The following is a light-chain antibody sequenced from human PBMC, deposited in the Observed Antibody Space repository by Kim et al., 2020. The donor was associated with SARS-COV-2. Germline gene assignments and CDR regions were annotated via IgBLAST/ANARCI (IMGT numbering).Light chain of an antibody. Sequence: SSELTQDPAVSVALGQTVRITCQGDSLRSYYASWYQQKPGQAPVLVIYGKNNRPSGIPDRFSGSSSRNTASLTITGAQAEDEADYYCNSRDSSGFVLFGG. CDR1: SLRSYY. CDR2: GKN. J-gene: IGLJ2*01. V-gene: IGLV3-19*01. CDR3: NSRDSSGFVL.